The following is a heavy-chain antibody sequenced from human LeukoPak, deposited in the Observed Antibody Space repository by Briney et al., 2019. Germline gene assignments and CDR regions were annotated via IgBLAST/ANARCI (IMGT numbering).Heavy chain of an antibody. CDR2: ISGSGGGT. J-gene: IGHJ5*02. CDR1: GFTFSSYA. Sequence: GGSLRLSCAASGFTFSSYAMSWVRQAPGKGLEWVSAISGSGGGTYYADSVKGRFTISRDNSKNTLYLQMNSLRAEDTAVYYCAKIPRITIFGVVLSSWFDPWGQGTLVTVSS. CDR3: AKIPRITIFGVVLSSWFDP. V-gene: IGHV3-23*01. D-gene: IGHD3-3*01.